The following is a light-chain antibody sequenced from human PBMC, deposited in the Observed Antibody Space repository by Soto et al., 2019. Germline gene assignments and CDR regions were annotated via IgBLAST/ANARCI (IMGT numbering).Light chain of an antibody. CDR3: CSWGGSYTV. CDR1: SSDVGNYNY. CDR2: XXX. V-gene: IGLV2-11*01. Sequence: QSALTQPRSVSGSPGQSVTISCTGTSSDVGNYNYVSWYQQHPGKAPKLMXXXXXXXXXXXXXXXXXSKSGNTASLTISGXQXXXXXXYYCCSWGGSYTVFGGGTKLTVL. J-gene: IGLJ3*02.